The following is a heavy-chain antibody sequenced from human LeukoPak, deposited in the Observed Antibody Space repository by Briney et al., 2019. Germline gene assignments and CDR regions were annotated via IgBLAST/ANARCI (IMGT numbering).Heavy chain of an antibody. Sequence: SETLSLTCTVSGGSISSYYWSWIRQPPGKGLEWIGYIYYSGSTNYNPSLKSRVTISVDTSKNQFSLKLSSVTAADTAVYYCARESVAYYDFWSGYLHDPVDSSNMDVWGKGTTVTVSS. CDR1: GGSISSYY. CDR3: ARESVAYYDFWSGYLHDPVDSSNMDV. CDR2: IYYSGST. V-gene: IGHV4-59*08. D-gene: IGHD3-3*01. J-gene: IGHJ6*03.